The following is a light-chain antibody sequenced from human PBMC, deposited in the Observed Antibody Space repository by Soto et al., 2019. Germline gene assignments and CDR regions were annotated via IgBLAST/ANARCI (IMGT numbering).Light chain of an antibody. CDR3: GSYSSTDTPFV. CDR1: SSNIGAHYD. V-gene: IGLV1-40*01. J-gene: IGLJ1*01. CDR2: GNS. Sequence: QSVLTQPPSVSGAPGQRVTISCTGSSSNIGAHYDVHWYQQLPGTAPKLLIYGNSNRPSGVPDRFSGSKSGTSASLAITGLQAEDEADYYCGSYSSTDTPFVFGTGTKLTVL.